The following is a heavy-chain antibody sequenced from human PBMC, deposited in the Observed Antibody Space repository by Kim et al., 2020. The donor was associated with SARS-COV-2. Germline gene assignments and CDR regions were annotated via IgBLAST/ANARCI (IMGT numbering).Heavy chain of an antibody. Sequence: SETLSLTCTVSGGSISSGNYYWTWIRQPPGKGLEWIGYIYYSGSTYYNPSLKSRVTISADTSTNKFSLKLSSVTVADTAMYYCARDQYAIDPLGQGTLVT. CDR1: GGSISSGNYY. CDR2: IYYSGST. V-gene: IGHV4-31*03. J-gene: IGHJ5*02. CDR3: ARDQYAIDP. D-gene: IGHD2-2*01.